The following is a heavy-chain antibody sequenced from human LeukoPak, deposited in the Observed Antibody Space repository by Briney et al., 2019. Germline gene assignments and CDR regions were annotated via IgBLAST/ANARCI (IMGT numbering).Heavy chain of an antibody. V-gene: IGHV4-31*03. J-gene: IGHJ4*02. CDR2: ISYSGST. Sequence: SQTLSLTCTVSGGSISSGGYYWNWIRQHPGKGLEWIGYISYSGSTHYNPSLKSRLTISVDTSKNQFSLKLSSVTAADTAAYYCARGSLDFDYWGQGTLVTVSS. CDR1: GGSISSGGYY. CDR3: ARGSLDFDY.